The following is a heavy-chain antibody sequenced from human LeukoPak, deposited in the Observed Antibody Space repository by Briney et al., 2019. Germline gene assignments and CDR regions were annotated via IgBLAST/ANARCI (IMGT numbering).Heavy chain of an antibody. J-gene: IGHJ4*02. CDR3: ARGAWATRLGS. CDR1: GESLNSYY. CDR2: IYEGGTA. Sequence: SETLSLTCAVYGESLNSYYWSWVRQPPGEGLEWIGEIYEGGTAEYNPSLKSRVTISMVPSKQQFSLSLSSVTAADTAVYYCARGAWATRLGSWGLGTPVIVSS. V-gene: IGHV4-34*01. D-gene: IGHD2-15*01.